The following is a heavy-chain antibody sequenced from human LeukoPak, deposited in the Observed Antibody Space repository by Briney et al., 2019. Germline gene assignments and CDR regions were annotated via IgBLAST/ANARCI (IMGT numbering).Heavy chain of an antibody. CDR2: ISSRSTYI. J-gene: IGHJ4*02. D-gene: IGHD3-22*01. Sequence: GGSLRLSCVASGFTFNNYSMNWVRQAPGKGLEWVSSISSRSTYIYYADSVKGRFTISRDNAKNSLYLQMNSLRAEDTGVYCARFRFGYYDSSAPRWGQGTLVTVSS. CDR1: GFTFNNYS. V-gene: IGHV3-21*01. CDR3: ARFRFGYYDSSAPR.